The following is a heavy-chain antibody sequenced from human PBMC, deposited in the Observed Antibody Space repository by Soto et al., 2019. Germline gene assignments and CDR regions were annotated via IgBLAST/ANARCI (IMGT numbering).Heavy chain of an antibody. Sequence: SETLSLTCTVSGGSISSGFYYWSWIRQHPGKGLEWIGYVYYSGSTYYNPSLKTRVTISVDTSKNQFSLRLSSVTAADTAVYYCARDSGNYYGSGSYFDYWGQGTLVTVS. CDR3: ARDSGNYYGSGSYFDY. CDR2: VYYSGST. D-gene: IGHD3-10*01. J-gene: IGHJ4*02. V-gene: IGHV4-31*03. CDR1: GGSISSGFYY.